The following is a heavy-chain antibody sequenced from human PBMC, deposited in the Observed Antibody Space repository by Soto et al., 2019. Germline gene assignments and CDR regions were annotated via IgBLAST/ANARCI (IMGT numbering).Heavy chain of an antibody. CDR2: IDDGGRT. CDR1: GGSISSETYN. V-gene: IGHV4-39*01. Sequence: PSETLSLTCSVSGGSISSETYNWGWIRQPPGKGLEWIAIIDDGGRTFYNPSLRSRVTMSVDTSKNQFSLRLSSVTAADTAVYYCARHKDQDDWLDPWGQGTLVTVSS. CDR3: ARHKDQDDWLDP. J-gene: IGHJ5*02.